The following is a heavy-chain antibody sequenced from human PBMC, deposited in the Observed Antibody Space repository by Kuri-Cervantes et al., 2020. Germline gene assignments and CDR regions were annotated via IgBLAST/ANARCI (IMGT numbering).Heavy chain of an antibody. D-gene: IGHD6-19*01. CDR3: AKDSGWYADYYYYGMDV. CDR1: GFTFSSYA. CDR2: ISWDGGST. Sequence: GESLKISCAASGFTFSSYAMSWVRQAPGKGLEWVSLISWDGGSTYYADSVKGRFTISRDNSKNSLYLQMNSLRTEDTALYYCAKDSGWYADYYYYGMDVWGQGTTVTVSS. J-gene: IGHJ6*02. V-gene: IGHV3-43*02.